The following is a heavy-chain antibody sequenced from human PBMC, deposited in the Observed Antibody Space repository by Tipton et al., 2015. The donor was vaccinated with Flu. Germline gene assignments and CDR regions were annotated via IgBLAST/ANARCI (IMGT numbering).Heavy chain of an antibody. D-gene: IGHD2-15*01. CDR1: GGTLSSYV. CDR3: AKGLWGYCSGGYCYYDS. CDR2: IIPFSDTT. Sequence: QLVQSGAEVKKPGSSVKVSGKASGGTLSSYVISWVRQTPGQGLEWMGGIIPFSDTTHYAQKFEDRVTITADETARTAYMELSRLRSEDTAVYYCAKGLWGYCSGGYCYYDSWGQGTLVTVSS. J-gene: IGHJ4*02. V-gene: IGHV1-69*01.